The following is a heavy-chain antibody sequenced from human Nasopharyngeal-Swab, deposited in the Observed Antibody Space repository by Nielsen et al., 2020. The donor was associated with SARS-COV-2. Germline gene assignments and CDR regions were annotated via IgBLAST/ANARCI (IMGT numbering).Heavy chain of an antibody. CDR3: VRTGGLDIVVVPAALWAFDI. V-gene: IGHV4-61*10. CDR2: IYYSGST. J-gene: IGHJ3*02. D-gene: IGHD2-2*03. Sequence: SETLSLTCTVSGGSISSGSYYWSWIRQPAGKGLEWIGYIYYSGSTNYNPSLKSRVTISVDTSKNQFSLKLSSVTAADTAVYYCVRTGGLDIVVVPAALWAFDIWGQGTMVTVSS. CDR1: GGSISSGSYY.